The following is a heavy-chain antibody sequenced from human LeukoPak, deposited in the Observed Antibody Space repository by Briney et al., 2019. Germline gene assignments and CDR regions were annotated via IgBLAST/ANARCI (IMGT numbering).Heavy chain of an antibody. CDR3: ARGRMSFDY. J-gene: IGHJ4*02. CDR1: GCTFSSYW. CDR2: IKQDGSEK. V-gene: IGHV3-7*03. Sequence: GGSLRLSCAASGCTFSSYWMSWVRQAPGKGLEWVANIKQDGSEKYYVDSVKGRFTISRDNAKNSLYLQMNSLRAEDTAVYYCARGRMSFDYWGQGTLVTVSS.